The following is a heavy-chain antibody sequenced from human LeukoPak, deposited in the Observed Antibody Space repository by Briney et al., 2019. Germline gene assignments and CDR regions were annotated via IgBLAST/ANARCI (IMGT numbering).Heavy chain of an antibody. CDR1: GYSIRSGYY. J-gene: IGHJ3*01. Sequence: PSETLSLTCTVSGYSIRSGYYRSWIRQPPGKGLEWIATIHHSGSTYYNPSLKGRVAISVDTSKNQFSLKVTSLAAADTAVYYCARHPSGNAFDFWGQGTMVTVSS. D-gene: IGHD6-6*01. V-gene: IGHV4-38-2*02. CDR2: IHHSGST. CDR3: ARHPSGNAFDF.